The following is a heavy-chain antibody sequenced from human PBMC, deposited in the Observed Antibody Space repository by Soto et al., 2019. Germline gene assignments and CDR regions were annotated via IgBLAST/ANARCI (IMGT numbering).Heavy chain of an antibody. D-gene: IGHD3-16*02. CDR1: GFTFSSYW. J-gene: IGHJ4*02. CDR2: INSDGSST. Sequence: GGSLRLSCAASGFTFSSYWMHWVRQAPGKGLVWVSRINSDGSSTSYADSVKGRFTISRDNAKNTLYLQMNSLRAEDTAVYYCARDSYYDYVWGSYRLYPLGYWGQGTLVTVSS. V-gene: IGHV3-74*01. CDR3: ARDSYYDYVWGSYRLYPLGY.